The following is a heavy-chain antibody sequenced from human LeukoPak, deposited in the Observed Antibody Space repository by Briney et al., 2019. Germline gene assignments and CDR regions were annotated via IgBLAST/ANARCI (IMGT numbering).Heavy chain of an antibody. J-gene: IGHJ4*02. Sequence: GGSLRLSCAASGFNFDNFDTSWGRQTAGKGLEWVSSISGTSGGTYYADSVKGRFTISRDNSKNTLYLQMNSLGAEDTALYYCAKGFAFDSWGQGTPVTVSS. CDR1: GFNFDNFD. D-gene: IGHD3-3*01. CDR3: AKGFAFDS. CDR2: ISGTSGGT. V-gene: IGHV3-23*01.